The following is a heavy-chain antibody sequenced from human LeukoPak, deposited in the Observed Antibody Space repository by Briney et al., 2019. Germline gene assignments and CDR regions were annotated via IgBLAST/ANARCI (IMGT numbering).Heavy chain of an antibody. CDR3: ARGHCSSTSCLFDY. V-gene: IGHV4-59*01. J-gene: IGHJ4*02. CDR2: IYYSGST. D-gene: IGHD2-2*01. CDR1: GGSISSYY. Sequence: SETLSLTCTVSGGSISSYYWSWIRQPPGKGLEWIGYIYYSGSTNYNPSLKSRVTISVDTSKNPFSLKLSSVTAADTAVYYCARGHCSSTSCLFDYWGQGTLVPVSS.